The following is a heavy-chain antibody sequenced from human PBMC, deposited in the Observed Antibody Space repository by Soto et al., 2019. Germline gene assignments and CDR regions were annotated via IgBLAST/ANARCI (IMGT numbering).Heavy chain of an antibody. CDR1: GYTFINYA. Sequence: GASVKVSCKASGYTFINYAIFWVRQAPGQRLEWMGWINAGNGNTKYSQKFQGRVTITRDTSASTAYMELSSLTSEDTAVYYCASPIITNDAFDIWGQGTMVT. CDR2: INAGNGNT. J-gene: IGHJ3*02. V-gene: IGHV1-3*01. D-gene: IGHD3-22*01. CDR3: ASPIITNDAFDI.